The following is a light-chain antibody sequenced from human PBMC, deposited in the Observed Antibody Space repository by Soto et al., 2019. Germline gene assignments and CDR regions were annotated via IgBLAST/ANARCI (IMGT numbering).Light chain of an antibody. J-gene: IGKJ1*01. CDR3: QQYGGSPRT. V-gene: IGKV3-20*01. Sequence: EIVLTQCPATLSLSPGERATLSCRASQSISSNFLAWYQQKRGQAPRLLIHGASNRATGIPDRFSGSGSGTDFTLTITRLEPEDFAVYYCQQYGGSPRTFGQGTKGDIK. CDR2: GAS. CDR1: QSISSNF.